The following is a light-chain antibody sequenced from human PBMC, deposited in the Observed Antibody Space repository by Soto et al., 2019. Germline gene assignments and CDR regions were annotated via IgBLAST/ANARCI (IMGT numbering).Light chain of an antibody. CDR3: LVFCPGTRRV. V-gene: IGLV7-46*01. J-gene: IGLJ1*01. CDR2: DTN. Sequence: QAVVTQEPSLTVSPGGTITLTCGASTGPVTSGHYPYWFQQRPGQVPRTLIYDTNNRYSRTPARFSGFLLGGKAALTLSGAQPEDEDVYYCLVFCPGTRRVFGAGTKLTVL. CDR1: TGPVTSGHY.